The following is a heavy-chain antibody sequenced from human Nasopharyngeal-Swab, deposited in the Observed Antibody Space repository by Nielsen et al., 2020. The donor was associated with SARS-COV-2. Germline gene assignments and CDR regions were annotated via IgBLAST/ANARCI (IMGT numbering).Heavy chain of an antibody. CDR2: ISGSGGST. V-gene: IGHV3-23*01. J-gene: IGHJ6*02. D-gene: IGHD5-12*01. CDR1: GFTFSSYA. Sequence: GESLKISCAASGFTFSSYAMSWVRQAPGKGLEWVSAISGSGGSTYYADSVKGRFTISRDNSKNTLYLQMNSLRAEDTAVYYCAKGWLRHLVYYGMDFWGQGTTVTVSS. CDR3: AKGWLRHLVYYGMDF.